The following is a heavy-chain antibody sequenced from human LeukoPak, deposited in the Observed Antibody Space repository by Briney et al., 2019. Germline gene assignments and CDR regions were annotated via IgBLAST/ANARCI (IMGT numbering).Heavy chain of an antibody. Sequence: ASETLSLTCAVYGGSFSGYYWSWIRQPPGKGLEWVSSISSSSSYIYYADSVKGRFTISRDNAKNSLYLQMNSLRAEDTAVYYCARDLSALIVVAGPRGWFDPWGQGTLVTVSS. J-gene: IGHJ5*02. V-gene: IGHV3-21*01. CDR3: ARDLSALIVVAGPRGWFDP. D-gene: IGHD3-22*01. CDR2: ISSSSSYI. CDR1: GGSFSGYY.